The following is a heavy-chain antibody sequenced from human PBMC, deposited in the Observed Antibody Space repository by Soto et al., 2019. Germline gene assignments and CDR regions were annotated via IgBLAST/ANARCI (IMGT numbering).Heavy chain of an antibody. Sequence: EVQLLESGGGLVQPGGSLRLSCAASGFTFSSYAMSWVRQAPGKGLEWVSAISGSGGSTYYADSVKGRFTISRDNSKNTLYLQMNSLGAEDTAVYYCAKDKRHYGDYDWYFDLWGRGTLVTVSS. J-gene: IGHJ2*01. CDR3: AKDKRHYGDYDWYFDL. D-gene: IGHD4-17*01. CDR2: ISGSGGST. V-gene: IGHV3-23*01. CDR1: GFTFSSYA.